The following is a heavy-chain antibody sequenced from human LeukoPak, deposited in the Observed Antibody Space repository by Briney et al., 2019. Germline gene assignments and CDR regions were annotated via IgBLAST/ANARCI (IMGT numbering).Heavy chain of an antibody. CDR1: GYTFTSYG. V-gene: IGHV1-18*01. CDR2: MSAYNGNT. CDR3: ARDDPYSSGWYANY. Sequence: GASVKVSCKASGYTFTSYGISWVRQATGQGLEWVGWMSAYNGNTNYAQKLQGRVTMTTDTSTSTAYMELRSLRSDDTAVYYCARDDPYSSGWYANYWGQGTLVTVSS. J-gene: IGHJ4*02. D-gene: IGHD6-19*01.